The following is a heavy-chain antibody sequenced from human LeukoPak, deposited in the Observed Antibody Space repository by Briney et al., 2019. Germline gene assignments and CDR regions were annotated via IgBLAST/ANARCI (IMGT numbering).Heavy chain of an antibody. V-gene: IGHV2-5*02. D-gene: IGHD5-24*01. Sequence: SGPTLVNPTQTLTLTCTFSGFSLNANAVGVGWIRQPPGKALEWLALIYWDDDKRYSPSLQSRLTITKDTSNSQVILTMTNIDPVDTATYYCAHLRGWLGDFWGQGTLVTVSS. CDR2: IYWDDDK. CDR3: AHLRGWLGDF. J-gene: IGHJ4*02. CDR1: GFSLNANAVG.